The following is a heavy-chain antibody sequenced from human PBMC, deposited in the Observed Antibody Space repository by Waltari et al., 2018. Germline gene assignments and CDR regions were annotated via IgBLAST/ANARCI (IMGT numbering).Heavy chain of an antibody. Sequence: EVQLVESGGGLVQPGGSLRLSCVASGFIFSTYWMDWVRQAPGKGLVWVSRINSDGSSTTYADSVNGQFTISRDNAKNTLYLHMSSLRSEDTAVYYCAIADGFGYFDYWGQGTLVTVSS. D-gene: IGHD3-10*01. CDR3: AIADGFGYFDY. V-gene: IGHV3-74*01. J-gene: IGHJ4*02. CDR2: INSDGSST. CDR1: GFIFSTYW.